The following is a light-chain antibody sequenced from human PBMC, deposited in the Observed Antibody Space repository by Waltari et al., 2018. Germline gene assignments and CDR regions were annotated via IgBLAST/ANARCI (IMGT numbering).Light chain of an antibody. CDR2: DVS. CDR1: SSEVGGYNY. CDR3: CSYAGSSTSVI. Sequence: SALTQPASVSGSPGQSITISCTGTSSEVGGYNYVSWYQHHPGKAPKLIIYDVSERPSGVSNRFSGSKSGNTASLTISGLQAEDEAEFYCCSYAGSSTSVIFGGGTNLTVL. V-gene: IGLV2-23*02. J-gene: IGLJ2*01.